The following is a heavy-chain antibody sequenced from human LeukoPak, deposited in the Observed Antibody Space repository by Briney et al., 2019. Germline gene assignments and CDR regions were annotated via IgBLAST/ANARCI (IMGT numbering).Heavy chain of an antibody. J-gene: IGHJ3*02. D-gene: IGHD4-23*01. V-gene: IGHV3-23*01. CDR1: GFTFSNFA. CDR2: ISGSGGST. Sequence: GGSLRLSCAASGFTFSNFAVSWIRQAPEKGLEWVSAISGSGGSTYYADSVKGRFTISRDNSKNTLYLQMNSLRAEDTAVYYCAKSPAVDAAFDIWGQGTMVTVSS. CDR3: AKSPAVDAAFDI.